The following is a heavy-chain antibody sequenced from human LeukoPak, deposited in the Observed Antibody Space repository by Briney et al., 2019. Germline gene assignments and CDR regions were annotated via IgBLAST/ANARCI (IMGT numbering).Heavy chain of an antibody. CDR2: ISSSSSTI. CDR3: ARVVLGHQWLHYYYMDV. Sequence: GGSLRLSCAASGFTFSNAWMSWVRQAPGKGLEWVSYISSSSSTIYYADSVKGRFTISRDNAKNSLYLQMNSLRAEDTAVYYCARVVLGHQWLHYYYMDVWGKGTTVTVSS. D-gene: IGHD6-19*01. CDR1: GFTFSNAW. J-gene: IGHJ6*03. V-gene: IGHV3-48*01.